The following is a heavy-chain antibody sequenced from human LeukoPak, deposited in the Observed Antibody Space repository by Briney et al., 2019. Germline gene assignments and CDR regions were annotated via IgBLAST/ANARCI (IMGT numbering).Heavy chain of an antibody. J-gene: IGHJ5*02. CDR2: INHSGST. V-gene: IGHV4-34*01. Sequence: PSETLSLTCAVYGGSFSGYYWSWIRQPPGKGLEWIGEINHSGSTNYNPSLKSRLTISVDTSKNQFSLKLSSVTAADTAVYYCARGKPSSWYLKGIWFDPWGQGTLVTVSS. CDR1: GGSFSGYY. CDR3: ARGKPSSWYLKGIWFDP. D-gene: IGHD6-13*01.